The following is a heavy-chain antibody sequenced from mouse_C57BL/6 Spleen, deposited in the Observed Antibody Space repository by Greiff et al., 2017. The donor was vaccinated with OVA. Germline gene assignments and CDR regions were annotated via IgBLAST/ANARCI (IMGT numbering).Heavy chain of an antibody. CDR3: ATIYYGNPWFAY. V-gene: IGHV1-26*01. CDR1: GYTFTDYY. CDR2: INPNNGGT. J-gene: IGHJ3*01. Sequence: EVKLQQSGPELVKPGASVKISCKASGYTFTDYYMNWVKQSHGKSLEWIGDINPNNGGTSYNQKFKGKATLTVDKSSSTAYMELRSLTSEDSAVYYCATIYYGNPWFAYWGQGTLVTVSA. D-gene: IGHD2-1*01.